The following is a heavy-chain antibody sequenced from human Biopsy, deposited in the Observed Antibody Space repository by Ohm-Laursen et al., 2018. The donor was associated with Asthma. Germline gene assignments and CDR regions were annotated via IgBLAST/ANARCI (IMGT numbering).Heavy chain of an antibody. J-gene: IGHJ3*02. D-gene: IGHD3-9*01. CDR2: INAGNGDT. Sequence: ASMKVSCKASGYTFISYAIHWVRQAPGQRLEWMGWINAGNGDTKYSQKFQGRVTITRDTSASTAYMELSSLRSEDTAVYYCARTYYDFLTGQVNDAFDIWGQGTMVTVSS. CDR1: GYTFISYA. V-gene: IGHV1-3*01. CDR3: ARTYYDFLTGQVNDAFDI.